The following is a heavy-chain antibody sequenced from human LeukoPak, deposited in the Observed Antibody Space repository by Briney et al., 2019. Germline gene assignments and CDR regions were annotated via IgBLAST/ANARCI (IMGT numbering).Heavy chain of an antibody. CDR1: GYSISNAYY. J-gene: IGHJ5*02. Sequence: PSETLSLTCTVSGYSISNAYYWGWIRQPPGKGLEWIGSLYHSGSTYYNPSLKSRVTTSVDTSKNRFSLKLTSVTAADTAVYYCARDVYGSCFDPWGQGTLVTVSS. D-gene: IGHD3-10*01. CDR3: ARDVYGSCFDP. V-gene: IGHV4-38-2*02. CDR2: LYHSGST.